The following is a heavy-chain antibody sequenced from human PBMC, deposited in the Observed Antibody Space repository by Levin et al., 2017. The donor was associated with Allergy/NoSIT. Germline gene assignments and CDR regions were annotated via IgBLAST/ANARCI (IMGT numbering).Heavy chain of an antibody. J-gene: IGHJ6*03. Sequence: SCTVSGGSISSYYWSWIRQPPGRGLEWIGYIYYSGSTNYNPSLKSRVTISVDTSKNQLSLKLTSVTAADTAVYYCARAPHYHYYYMDVWGKGTTVTVSS. CDR3: ARAPHYHYYYMDV. CDR1: GGSISSYY. CDR2: IYYSGST. V-gene: IGHV4-59*01.